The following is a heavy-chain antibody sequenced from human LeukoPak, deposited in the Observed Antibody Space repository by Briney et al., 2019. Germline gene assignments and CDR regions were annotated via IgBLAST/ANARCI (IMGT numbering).Heavy chain of an antibody. CDR1: GFTFSSHW. CDR3: ARDALGGRTKFDS. V-gene: IGHV3-74*01. J-gene: IGHJ4*01. D-gene: IGHD3-16*01. CDR2: INGDGSRI. Sequence: GGSLRLSCVASGFTFSSHWMHWVRQVPGKGLMWVSRINGDGSRIHYGDSVKGRFTISRDNAKNTLYLQMTSLRGDDTAIYFCARDALGGRTKFDSWGHGTLVTVSS.